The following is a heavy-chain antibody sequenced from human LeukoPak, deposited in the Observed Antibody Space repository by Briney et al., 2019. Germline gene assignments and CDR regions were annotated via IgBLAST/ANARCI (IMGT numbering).Heavy chain of an antibody. CDR1: GYTFTVNH. D-gene: IGHD3-16*02. V-gene: IGHV1-2*02. J-gene: IGHJ2*01. CDR3: AREADIVSFDL. CDR2: IDPNSGGT. Sequence: ASVKVSCKASGYTFTVNHVHWVRQAPGQGLEWMGWIDPNSGGTKYAQKFQDRVAMTSNTSISTAYIELSGLRSDDTAVYFCAREADIVSFDLWGRGTLVTVSS.